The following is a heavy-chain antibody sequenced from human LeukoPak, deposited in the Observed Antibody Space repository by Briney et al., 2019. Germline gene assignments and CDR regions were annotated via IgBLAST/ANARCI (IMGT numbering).Heavy chain of an antibody. Sequence: ASVKVSCKASRYIFTSYYIHWVRQAPGQGLEWMGWINPNSGGTKYAQKFQGRVTMTTDTSIGTAYTEVTRLRSDDTAVYYCARDRGSSWYVDYWGQGTLVTVSS. J-gene: IGHJ4*02. CDR2: INPNSGGT. V-gene: IGHV1-2*02. CDR1: RYIFTSYY. D-gene: IGHD6-13*01. CDR3: ARDRGSSWYVDY.